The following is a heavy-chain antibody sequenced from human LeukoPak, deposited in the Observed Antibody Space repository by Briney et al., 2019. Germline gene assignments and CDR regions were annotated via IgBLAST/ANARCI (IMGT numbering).Heavy chain of an antibody. Sequence: SETLSLTCTVSGGSISSYYWSWIRQPPGKGLEWIGYIYYSGSTNYNPPLKSRVTISVDTSKNQFSLKLSSVTAADTAVYYCARVDSSNWYEYRGYFDYWGQGTLVTVSS. V-gene: IGHV4-59*01. CDR2: IYYSGST. D-gene: IGHD6-13*01. J-gene: IGHJ4*02. CDR3: ARVDSSNWYEYRGYFDY. CDR1: GGSISSYY.